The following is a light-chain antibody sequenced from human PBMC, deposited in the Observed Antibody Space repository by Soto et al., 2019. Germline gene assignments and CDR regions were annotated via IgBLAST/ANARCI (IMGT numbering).Light chain of an antibody. CDR2: MVS. CDR3: IQSIQPPWT. CDR1: QSLLYSNGFNC. V-gene: IGKV2-28*01. J-gene: IGKJ1*01. Sequence: DVVMTQSPLSLPVTPGEPASISCRSSQSLLYSNGFNCLDWYLQKPGQSPQLLIYMVSYRASGAPYRFSGSGSGTDFTLEISRVEAEDVVVYYCIQSIQPPWTFGQGTKVEIK.